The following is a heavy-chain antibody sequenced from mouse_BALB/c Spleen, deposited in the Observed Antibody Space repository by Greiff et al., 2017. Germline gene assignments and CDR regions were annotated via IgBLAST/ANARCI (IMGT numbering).Heavy chain of an antibody. CDR2: ISSGGGST. Sequence: EVHLVESGGGLVKPGGSLKLSCAASGFAFSSYDMSWVRQTPEKRLEWVAYISSGGGSTYYPDTVKGRFTISRDNAKNTLYLQMSSLKSEDTAMYYCARAFYGYYDYWGQATTLTVSS. J-gene: IGHJ2*01. V-gene: IGHV5-12-1*01. CDR1: GFAFSSYD. D-gene: IGHD1-1*01. CDR3: ARAFYGYYDY.